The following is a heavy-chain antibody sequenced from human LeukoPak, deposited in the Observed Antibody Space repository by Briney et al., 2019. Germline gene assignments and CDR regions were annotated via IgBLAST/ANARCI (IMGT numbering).Heavy chain of an antibody. CDR3: ARDCEWDSSGFDY. V-gene: IGHV1-2*04. Sequence: ASVKVSCKASGYTFTGYYMHWVRQAPGQGLEWMGWINPNSGGTNYAQKFQGWVTMTRDTSISTAYMELSRLRSDDTAVYYCARDCEWDSSGFDYWGQGTLVTVSS. CDR2: INPNSGGT. CDR1: GYTFTGYY. J-gene: IGHJ4*02. D-gene: IGHD3-22*01.